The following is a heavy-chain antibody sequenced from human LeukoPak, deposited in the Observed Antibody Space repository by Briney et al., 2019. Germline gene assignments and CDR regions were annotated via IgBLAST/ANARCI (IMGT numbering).Heavy chain of an antibody. Sequence: GGSLRLSCAASGFTFNSYWMTWVRQAPGKGLEWLANIKQDGSEKYYVDSVKGRFTISRDNAKNSLYLQMNSLRAEDTAVYYCARDSRVGSGWDFDYWGQGTLVTVSS. CDR1: GFTFNSYW. J-gene: IGHJ4*02. CDR3: ARDSRVGSGWDFDY. CDR2: IKQDGSEK. V-gene: IGHV3-7*01. D-gene: IGHD6-19*01.